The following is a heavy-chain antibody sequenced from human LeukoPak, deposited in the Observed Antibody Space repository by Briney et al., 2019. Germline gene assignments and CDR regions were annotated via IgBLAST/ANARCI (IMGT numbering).Heavy chain of an antibody. V-gene: IGHV3-30*18. CDR1: GFTFSSYG. Sequence: GWSLRLSCAASGFTFSSYGMHWVRQAPGKGLEWVAVISYDGSNKYYADSVKGRFTISRDNSKNTLYLQMNSLRAEDTAVYYCAKDGRVRDYDSSGSPDYWGQGTLVTVSS. CDR3: AKDGRVRDYDSSGSPDY. J-gene: IGHJ4*02. CDR2: ISYDGSNK. D-gene: IGHD3-22*01.